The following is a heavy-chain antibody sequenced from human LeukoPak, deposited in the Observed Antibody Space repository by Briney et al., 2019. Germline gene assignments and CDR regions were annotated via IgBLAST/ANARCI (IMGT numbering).Heavy chain of an antibody. CDR2: ISSNGGST. D-gene: IGHD1-26*01. J-gene: IGHJ4*02. CDR1: GFTFSSYA. Sequence: PGGSLRLSCAASGFTFSSYAMHWVRQAPGKGLEYVSAISSNGGSTYYANSVKGRFTISRDNSKNTLYLQMGSLRAEDMAVYYCAREQKGSRDYWGQGTLVTVSS. V-gene: IGHV3-64*01. CDR3: AREQKGSRDY.